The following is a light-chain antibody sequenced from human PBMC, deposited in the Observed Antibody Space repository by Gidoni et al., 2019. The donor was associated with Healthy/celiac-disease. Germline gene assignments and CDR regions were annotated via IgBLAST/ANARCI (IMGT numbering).Light chain of an antibody. Sequence: DIQMTQSPSSLSASVGDRVTITCRASQSISSYLTWYQQKQGKATKLLIYASSSLQSGVPSRFSGSGSGTDVTLTISSLQPEDFATYYCQQSYSTPHSFGQGTKLEIK. CDR2: ASS. J-gene: IGKJ2*03. CDR1: QSISSY. V-gene: IGKV1-39*01. CDR3: QQSYSTPHS.